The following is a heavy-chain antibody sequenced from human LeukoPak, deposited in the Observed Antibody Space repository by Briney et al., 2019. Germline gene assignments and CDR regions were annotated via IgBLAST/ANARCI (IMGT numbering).Heavy chain of an antibody. Sequence: GESLKISCKGSGYSFTSYWIGWVRQMPGKGLEWMGIIYPGDSDTRYSPSFQGQVTISADKSISTAYPQWSSLKASDTAMYYCARHEYSSSWYPGWFDPWGQGTLVTVSS. J-gene: IGHJ5*02. CDR2: IYPGDSDT. CDR1: GYSFTSYW. D-gene: IGHD6-13*01. V-gene: IGHV5-51*01. CDR3: ARHEYSSSWYPGWFDP.